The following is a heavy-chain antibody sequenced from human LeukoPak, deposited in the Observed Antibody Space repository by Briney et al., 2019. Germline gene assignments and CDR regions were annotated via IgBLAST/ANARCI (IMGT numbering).Heavy chain of an antibody. V-gene: IGHV3-21*04. Sequence: GGSLRLSCAASGFTFSSYSMNWVRQAPGKGLEWVSSISSSSSYIYYADSVKGRFTISRDNSKNTLYLQMNSLRAEDTAVYYCAKSDDYGDRDYWGQGTLVTVSS. D-gene: IGHD4-17*01. CDR2: ISSSSSYI. CDR1: GFTFSSYS. J-gene: IGHJ4*02. CDR3: AKSDDYGDRDY.